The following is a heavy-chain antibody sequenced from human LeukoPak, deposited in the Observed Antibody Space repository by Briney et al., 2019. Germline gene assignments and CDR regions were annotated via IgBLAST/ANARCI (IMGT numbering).Heavy chain of an antibody. CDR2: INHSGST. D-gene: IGHD5-24*01. CDR3: ARGGVEMATYFDY. V-gene: IGHV4-34*01. J-gene: IGHJ4*02. CDR1: GGSFSGYY. Sequence: SETLSLTCAVYGGSFSGYYWSWIRQPPGKGLEWIGEINHSGSTNYNPSLKSRVTISVDTSKNQFSLKLSSVTAADTAVYYCARGGVEMATYFDYWGQGTLVTVSS.